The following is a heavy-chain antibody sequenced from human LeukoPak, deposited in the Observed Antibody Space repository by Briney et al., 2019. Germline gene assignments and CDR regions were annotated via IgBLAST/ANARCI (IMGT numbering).Heavy chain of an antibody. J-gene: IGHJ4*02. Sequence: GGSLRLSCAASGFTFSSYGMSWVRQAPGKGLEWVSAITATSSSTHDADSVQGRFTISRDNSKNTLYLQMNSLRAEDTAVYYCARESEHYDSSGYYYGYWGQGTLVTVSS. D-gene: IGHD3-22*01. CDR2: ITATSSST. CDR3: ARESEHYDSSGYYYGY. V-gene: IGHV3-23*01. CDR1: GFTFSSYG.